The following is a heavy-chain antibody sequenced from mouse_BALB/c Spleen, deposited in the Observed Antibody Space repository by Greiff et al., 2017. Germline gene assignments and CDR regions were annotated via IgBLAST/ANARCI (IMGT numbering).Heavy chain of an antibody. V-gene: IGHV1S81*02. CDR1: GYTFTSYY. CDR2: INPSNGGT. J-gene: IGHJ4*01. Sequence: QVHVKQSGAELVKPGASVKLSCKASGYTFTSYYMYWVKQRPGQGLEWIGEINPSNGGTNFNEKFKSKATLTVDKSSSTAYMQLSSLTSEDSAVYYCTREGYYGTGAMDYWGQGTSVTVSS. CDR3: TREGYYGTGAMDY. D-gene: IGHD1-1*01.